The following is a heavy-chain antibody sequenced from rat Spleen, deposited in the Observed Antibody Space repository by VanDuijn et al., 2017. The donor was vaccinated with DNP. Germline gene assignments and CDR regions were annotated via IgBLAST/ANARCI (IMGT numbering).Heavy chain of an antibody. CDR2: ITYDGGTS. CDR1: GFTFSDYY. J-gene: IGHJ3*01. V-gene: IGHV5-22*01. CDR3: ARPMDFYSGGFAY. D-gene: IGHD1-1*01. Sequence: EVQLVESGGGLVQPGRSLKLSCAASGFTFSDYYMAWVRQAPTKGLEWVAYITYDGGTSYYGDSVKGRFTISRDNAKSTLYLQMSSLRSEDMATYYCARPMDFYSGGFAYWGQGTLVTVSS.